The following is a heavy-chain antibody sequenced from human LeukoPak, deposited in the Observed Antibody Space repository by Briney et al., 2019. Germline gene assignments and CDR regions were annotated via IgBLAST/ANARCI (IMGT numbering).Heavy chain of an antibody. CDR1: GYTFTSYD. J-gene: IGHJ6*03. CDR3: ARGAGATYYYYYMDV. V-gene: IGHV1-8*01. CDR2: MNPNSGNT. Sequence: GASVKVSCKASGYTFTSYDINWVRQATGQGLEWMGWMNPNSGNTGYAQKFQGRVTMTRNTYISTAYMELSSLRSEDTAVYYCARGAGATYYYYYMDVWGKGTTVTVSS.